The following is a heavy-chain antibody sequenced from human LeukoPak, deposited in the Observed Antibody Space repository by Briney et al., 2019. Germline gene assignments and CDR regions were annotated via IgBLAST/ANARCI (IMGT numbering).Heavy chain of an antibody. CDR2: INPNSGGT. CDR3: APQLGRLTDY. CDR1: GYTFTAYN. V-gene: IGHV1-2*02. D-gene: IGHD7-27*01. Sequence: GASVKVSCKASGYTFTAYNMDWVRQAPGQGLEWMGWINPNSGGTNYAQKFQGRVTMTRDTTVSTAYMELSRLRSDDTAVYYCAPQLGRLTDYWGQGTLVNVSS. J-gene: IGHJ4*02.